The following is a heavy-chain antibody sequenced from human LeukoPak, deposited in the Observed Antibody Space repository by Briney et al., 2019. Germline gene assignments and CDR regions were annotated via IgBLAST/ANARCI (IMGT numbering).Heavy chain of an antibody. CDR3: AKDRSRDYADYYFDY. V-gene: IGHV3-30*18. D-gene: IGHD4-17*01. Sequence: PGGSLRLSCAASGFTFSSYGMHWVRQAPGKGLEWVAVISYDGSNKYYADSVKGRFTISRDNSKNTLYLQMNSLRAEYTAVYYCAKDRSRDYADYYFDYWGQGTLVTVSS. J-gene: IGHJ4*02. CDR2: ISYDGSNK. CDR1: GFTFSSYG.